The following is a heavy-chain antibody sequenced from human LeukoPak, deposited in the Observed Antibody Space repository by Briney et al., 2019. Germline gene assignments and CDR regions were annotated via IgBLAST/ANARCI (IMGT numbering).Heavy chain of an antibody. V-gene: IGHV4-59*01. CDR2: IYYSGST. D-gene: IGHD1-26*01. Sequence: SETLSLTCTVSGGSISSYYGSWIRQPPGKGLEWLGYIYYSGSTNYNPSLKSRVAISVDTSKNQVSLRLSSVTAADTAVYYCARGGSIVGATPHDAFDIWGQGTVVTVS. CDR1: GGSISSYY. CDR3: ARGGSIVGATPHDAFDI. J-gene: IGHJ3*02.